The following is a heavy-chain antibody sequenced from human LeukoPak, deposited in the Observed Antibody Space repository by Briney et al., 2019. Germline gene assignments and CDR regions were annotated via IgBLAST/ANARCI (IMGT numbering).Heavy chain of an antibody. V-gene: IGHV1-2*02. D-gene: IGHD2-2*01. CDR3: ARGYCSSTSCYEDNWFDP. CDR1: GYTFTGYY. CDR2: INPNSGGT. J-gene: IGHJ5*02. Sequence: ASVKVSCKASGYTFTGYYMHWVRQAPGQGLEWMGWINPNSGGTSYAQKFQGRVTMTRDTSISTAYMELSRLRSDDTAVYYCARGYCSSTSCYEDNWFDPWGQGTLVTVSS.